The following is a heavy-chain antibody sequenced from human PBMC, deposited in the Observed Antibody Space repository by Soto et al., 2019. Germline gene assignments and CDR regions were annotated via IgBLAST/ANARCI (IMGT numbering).Heavy chain of an antibody. CDR2: ITTGGINT. D-gene: IGHD4-4*01. CDR3: GKVMTDYSKAVGDD. J-gene: IGHJ4*02. CDR1: GFTFASYA. V-gene: IGHV3-23*01. Sequence: GGSLRLSCATSGFTFASYAMTWVRQAPGKGLEWVSSITTGGINTHYADFVRGRFTISRDNSKNTVYLEMKTLSAEDTAVYYCGKVMTDYSKAVGDDWGQGTLVTVSS.